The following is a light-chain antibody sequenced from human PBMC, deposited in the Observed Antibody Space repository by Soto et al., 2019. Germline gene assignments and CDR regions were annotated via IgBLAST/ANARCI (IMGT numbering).Light chain of an antibody. V-gene: IGKV1-39*01. CDR1: QTIRSD. Sequence: DIQMTQSRSSLSASVGDRVTITCRGSQTIRSDLNLYQQKPGKAPKLLIYAAASLQSVVPSRFSGSGSGTDFTLTISSLLPEDFATYYCHQFNNPITFGQGTRLEIK. CDR2: AAA. J-gene: IGKJ5*01. CDR3: HQFNNPIT.